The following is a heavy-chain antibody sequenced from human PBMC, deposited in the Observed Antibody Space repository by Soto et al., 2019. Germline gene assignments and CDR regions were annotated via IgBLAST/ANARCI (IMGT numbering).Heavy chain of an antibody. J-gene: IGHJ4*02. V-gene: IGHV3-23*01. Sequence: EVQLLLESGGGLVQPGGSLRLSCAASGFTFSSYAMSWVRQAPGKGLEWVSGISGSGGSTYYADSVKGRFTISRDNSKYTVYLQMNSLRAEDTAVYYCAKQTNGYFEYWGQGTLVTVSS. CDR1: GFTFSSYA. CDR2: ISGSGGST. CDR3: AKQTNGYFEY.